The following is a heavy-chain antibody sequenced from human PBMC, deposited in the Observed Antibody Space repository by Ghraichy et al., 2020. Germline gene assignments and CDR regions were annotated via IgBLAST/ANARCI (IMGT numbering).Heavy chain of an antibody. J-gene: IGHJ6*03. V-gene: IGHV1-46*01. CDR2: INPSDGTI. CDR3: AREGNYFGSGSYSRYYNYYMDV. D-gene: IGHD3-10*01. Sequence: ASVKVSCKSFGYTFTNYYMHWVRQAPGQGLEWMGMINPSDGTITNAKKFQGRVTMTWDMSTGTAHMELSSLRSEDTAIYFCAREGNYFGSGSYSRYYNYYMDVWGKGTTVTVSS. CDR1: GYTFTNYY.